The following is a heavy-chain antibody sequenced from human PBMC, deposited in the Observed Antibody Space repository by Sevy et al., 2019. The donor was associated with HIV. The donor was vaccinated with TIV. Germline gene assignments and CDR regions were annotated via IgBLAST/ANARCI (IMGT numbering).Heavy chain of an antibody. V-gene: IGHV4-34*01. D-gene: IGHD2-2*01. CDR3: ARHCCGTSCSHAFDI. J-gene: IGHJ3*02. CDR2: INHSGST. Sequence: SETLSLTCTVYGGSLSGYYWSWIRQPPGKGLEWIGEINHSGSTNYNPALKSRVTISVDTSKNQFSLKLSSVTAADTALYYCARHCCGTSCSHAFDIWGQGTMVTVSS. CDR1: GGSLSGYY.